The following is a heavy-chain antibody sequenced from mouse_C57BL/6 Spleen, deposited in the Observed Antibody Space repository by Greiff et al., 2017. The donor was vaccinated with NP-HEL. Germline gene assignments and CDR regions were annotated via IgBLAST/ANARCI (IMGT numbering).Heavy chain of an antibody. J-gene: IGHJ4*01. CDR1: GFSFNTYA. CDR3: VRHGFGNYDYAMDY. CDR2: IRSKSNNYAT. D-gene: IGHD2-1*01. V-gene: IGHV10-1*01. Sequence: DVMLVESGGGLVQPKGSLKLSCAASGFSFNTYAMNWVRQAPGKGLEWVARIRSKSNNYATYYADSVKDRFTISRDDSESMLYLQMNNLKTEDTAMYYCVRHGFGNYDYAMDYWGQGTSVTVSS.